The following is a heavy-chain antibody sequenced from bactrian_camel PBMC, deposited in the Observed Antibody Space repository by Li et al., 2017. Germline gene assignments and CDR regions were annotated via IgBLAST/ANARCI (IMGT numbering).Heavy chain of an antibody. CDR2: ISSDGRT. Sequence: VQQVESGGNSVQAGGSLKLSCTYSGYTSFIDCMGWFRRAPGKQREGVAGISSDGRTRYTGSVEGRFTISKDNVKNTLYLQMNSLKPEDTAIYYCAVEPAATWMDCPRDFRWRGRGTQVTVSS. D-gene: IGHD1*01. V-gene: IGHV3S53*01. CDR3: AVEPAATWMDCPRDFRW. J-gene: IGHJ4*01. CDR1: GYTSFIDC.